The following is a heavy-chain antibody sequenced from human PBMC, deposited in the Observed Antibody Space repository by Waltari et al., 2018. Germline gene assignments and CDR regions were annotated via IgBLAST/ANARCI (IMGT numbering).Heavy chain of an antibody. J-gene: IGHJ6*02. CDR2: ISGSGGST. CDR3: ARGFITMVQGVGYGMDV. D-gene: IGHD3-10*01. CDR1: GFTFSSYA. V-gene: IGHV3-23*01. Sequence: EVQLLESGGGLVQPGGSLRLSCAASGFTFSSYAMSWVRQAPGKGLEWVSAISGSGGSTYYDDSVKGRFTISRDNSKNTLYLQMNSLRAEDTAVYYCARGFITMVQGVGYGMDVWGQGTTVTVSS.